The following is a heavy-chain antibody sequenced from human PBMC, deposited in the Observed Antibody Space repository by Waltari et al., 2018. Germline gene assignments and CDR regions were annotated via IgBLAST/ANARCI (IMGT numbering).Heavy chain of an antibody. D-gene: IGHD3-22*01. CDR3: ARGNYFETSGDIAPYMDV. Sequence: QVQLVQSGAEVKKPGASLKVSCQASGYTFTAYYIHWVRQAPGQGLEWMGWINPDTGGTNYARKFQGRVTMSRDTSSRTADMELNWLKSDDTAVYYCARGNYFETSGDIAPYMDVWGKGTTVTISS. CDR2: INPDTGGT. J-gene: IGHJ6*03. V-gene: IGHV1-2*02. CDR1: GYTFTAYY.